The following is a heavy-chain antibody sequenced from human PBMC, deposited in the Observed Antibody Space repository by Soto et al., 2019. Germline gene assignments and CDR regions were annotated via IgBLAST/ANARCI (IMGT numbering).Heavy chain of an antibody. D-gene: IGHD3-9*01. Sequence: QVQLVQSGAEVKKPGSSVKVSCKASGGTFSSYAISWVRQAPGQGLEWMGGIIPIFGTANYAQKFQGRVTITADKSTSTAYMELSSLRSEDMAVYYCASRGGDILTGHAYFDYWGQGTLVTVSS. J-gene: IGHJ4*02. V-gene: IGHV1-69*06. CDR2: IIPIFGTA. CDR1: GGTFSSYA. CDR3: ASRGGDILTGHAYFDY.